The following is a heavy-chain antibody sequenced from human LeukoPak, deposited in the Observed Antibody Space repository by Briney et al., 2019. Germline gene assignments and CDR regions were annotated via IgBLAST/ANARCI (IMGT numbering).Heavy chain of an antibody. CDR2: ISGSGGST. J-gene: IGHJ4*02. D-gene: IGHD4-17*01. Sequence: GGSLRLSCAASGFTFSSYAMTWVRQAPGKGLEWVSSISGSGGSTYYADSVKGRFTISKSNSKNTVYLQMNSLRAEDTAVYYCAKVLRGLAYYGDHSDWGQGTLVTVSS. CDR1: GFTFSSYA. V-gene: IGHV3-23*01. CDR3: AKVLRGLAYYGDHSD.